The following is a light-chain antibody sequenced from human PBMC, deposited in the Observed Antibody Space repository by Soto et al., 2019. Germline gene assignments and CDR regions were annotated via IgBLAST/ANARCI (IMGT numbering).Light chain of an antibody. CDR1: QDIRKY. CDR3: QQYNNWPRL. V-gene: IGKV1-33*01. J-gene: IGKJ3*01. CDR2: DAS. Sequence: IQLTQSPSSLSGSVGDRVTITCQASQDIRKYLNWYQLKPGKAPKLLIYDASNLETGVPSRFSGSGSGTEFTLTISSLQSEDFAVYYCQQYNNWPRLFGPGTKVDIK.